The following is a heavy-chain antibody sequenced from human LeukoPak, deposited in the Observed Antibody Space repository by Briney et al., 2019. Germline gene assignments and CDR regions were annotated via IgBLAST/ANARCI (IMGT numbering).Heavy chain of an antibody. CDR1: GYDFTSVG. D-gene: IGHD6-19*01. CDR2: ISPYNGNT. CDR3: ARAGSGSGWYFDY. V-gene: IGHV1-18*01. J-gene: IGHJ4*02. Sequence: ASVKVSFKASGYDFTSVGITWVRQAPGQGLEWMGWISPYNGNTRYVQKLQGRVTMTTDTSTSTAYMELRSLGFDDTAVYYCARAGSGSGWYFDYWGQGTLVTVSA.